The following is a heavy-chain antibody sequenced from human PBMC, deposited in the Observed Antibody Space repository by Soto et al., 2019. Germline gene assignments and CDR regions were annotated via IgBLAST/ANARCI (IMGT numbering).Heavy chain of an antibody. CDR1: GGTFSSYA. J-gene: IGHJ6*02. CDR2: IIPIFGTA. D-gene: IGHD2-8*01. Sequence: SVKVSCKASGGTFSSYALRWVRQAPGHGLERMGGIIPIFGTANYAQKFQGRVTITADKSTSTPSMELTRLTSHDTAIYYCARGDSTDCSNGLCSFFYNHDMDVWGQGTTVTVSS. CDR3: ARGDSTDCSNGLCSFFYNHDMDV. V-gene: IGHV1-69*06.